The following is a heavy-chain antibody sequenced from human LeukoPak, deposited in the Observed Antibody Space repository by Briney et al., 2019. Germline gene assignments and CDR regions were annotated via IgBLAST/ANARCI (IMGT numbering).Heavy chain of an antibody. D-gene: IGHD2/OR15-2a*01. Sequence: SETLSLTCTVSGGPISSYYWSWIRQPAGKGLEWIGRIYTSGSTNYNPSLKSRVAMSVDTSKNQFSLKLSSVTAADTAVYYCARDRYFNLRYYYYYYMDVWGKGTTVTVSS. CDR1: GGPISSYY. CDR3: ARDRYFNLRYYYYYYMDV. CDR2: IYTSGST. V-gene: IGHV4-4*07. J-gene: IGHJ6*03.